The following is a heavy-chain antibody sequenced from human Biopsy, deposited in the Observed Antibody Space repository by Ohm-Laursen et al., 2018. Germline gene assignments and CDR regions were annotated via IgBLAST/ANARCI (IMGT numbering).Heavy chain of an antibody. Sequence: SSVKVSCKASGYTFNTYDINWVRQAAGQGPEWMGWMNPNSGNTGFVQKFQGRITMTRSTSITTAYMELTNLRSEDTAVYYCAREGAFGDTDAYYGLDVWGLGTTVTVSS. D-gene: IGHD3-16*01. J-gene: IGHJ6*02. CDR3: AREGAFGDTDAYYGLDV. CDR1: GYTFNTYD. V-gene: IGHV1-8*01. CDR2: MNPNSGNT.